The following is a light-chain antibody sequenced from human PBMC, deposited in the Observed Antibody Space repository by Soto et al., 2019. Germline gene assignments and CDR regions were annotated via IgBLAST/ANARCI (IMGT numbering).Light chain of an antibody. J-gene: IGKJ4*01. CDR3: QQYSTWPPALT. V-gene: IGKV3-15*01. CDR1: QSVSSD. CDR2: GAS. Sequence: EIVMTQSPATLSVSPGERATLSCRASQSVSSDLAWYQQKPGQAPRLLIFGASTRATDIPARFSGSGSGTEFNLTISSLQSEDFAVYYCQQYSTWPPALTFGGGNKVDIK.